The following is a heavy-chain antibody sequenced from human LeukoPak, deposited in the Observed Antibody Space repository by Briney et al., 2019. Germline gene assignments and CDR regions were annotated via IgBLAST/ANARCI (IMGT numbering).Heavy chain of an antibody. Sequence: PSQTLSLTCTVSGGSISSGGYYWSWIRQHPGKGLEWIGYIYYSGSTYYNPSLKSRVTISVDTSKNQFSLKLSSVTAADTAVYYCAGDQLAMVRGAKYGMDVWGKGTTVTVSS. D-gene: IGHD3-10*01. CDR2: IYYSGST. J-gene: IGHJ6*04. CDR3: AGDQLAMVRGAKYGMDV. V-gene: IGHV4-31*03. CDR1: GGSISSGGYY.